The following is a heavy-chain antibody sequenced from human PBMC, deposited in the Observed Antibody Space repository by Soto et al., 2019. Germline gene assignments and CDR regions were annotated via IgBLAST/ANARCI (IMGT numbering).Heavy chain of an antibody. CDR2: MHYTGFS. J-gene: IGHJ3*02. Sequence: SETLSLTCSFSGDSVTSHYLTWIRQSPEKGLEWIGYMHYTGFSHYNPSLKSRLTISVDRSKNQFTLQLTSVTVADTAVYYCAKDRNDYIWGSYRWPFDAFDIWGQGTRVTVSS. V-gene: IGHV4-59*02. D-gene: IGHD3-16*02. CDR1: GDSVTSHY. CDR3: AKDRNDYIWGSYRWPFDAFDI.